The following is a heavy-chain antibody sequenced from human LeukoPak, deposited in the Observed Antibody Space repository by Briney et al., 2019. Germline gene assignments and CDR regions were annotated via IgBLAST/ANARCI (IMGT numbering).Heavy chain of an antibody. V-gene: IGHV1-69*13. CDR1: GGTFNSYA. J-gene: IGHJ6*02. CDR2: IIPIFGTA. D-gene: IGHD3-16*02. Sequence: ASVTVSFTASGGTFNSYAISWVRQAPGQGLEWMGGIIPIFGTANYAQKFQGSVTITADESTSTAYMELSSLRSEDTAVYYCARVIEQNYYYYGMDVWGQGTTVTVSS. CDR3: ARVIEQNYYYYGMDV.